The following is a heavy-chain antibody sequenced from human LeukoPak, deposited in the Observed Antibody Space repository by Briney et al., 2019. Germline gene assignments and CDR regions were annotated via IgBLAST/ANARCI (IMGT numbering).Heavy chain of an antibody. V-gene: IGHV3-23*01. CDR2: ISGSGGTT. CDR1: GFTFSSYA. D-gene: IGHD6-13*01. Sequence: GGSLRLSCAASGFTFSSYAMSWVRQAPGKGLEWVSVISGSGGTTYYADSVKGRFTISRDNSKNTLYLQMNNLRAEDTAVYYCARDGSSIWYGVDPWGQGTLVSVSS. J-gene: IGHJ5*02. CDR3: ARDGSSIWYGVDP.